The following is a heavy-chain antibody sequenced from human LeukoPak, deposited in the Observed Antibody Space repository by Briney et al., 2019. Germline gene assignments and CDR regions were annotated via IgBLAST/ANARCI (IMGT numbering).Heavy chain of an antibody. J-gene: IGHJ4*02. V-gene: IGHV3-30-3*01. CDR3: ARVRDYYDSSGPFDY. Sequence: PGRSLRLSCAASGFTFSSYAMHWVRQAPGKGLEWVAVISYDGSNKYYADSVKGRFTISRDNSKNTLYLQMNSLRAEDTAVYYCARVRDYYDSSGPFDYWGQGTLVTVSS. CDR1: GFTFSSYA. CDR2: ISYDGSNK. D-gene: IGHD3-22*01.